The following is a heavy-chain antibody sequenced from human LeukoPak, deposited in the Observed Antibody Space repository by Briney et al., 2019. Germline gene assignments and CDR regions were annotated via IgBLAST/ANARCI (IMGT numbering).Heavy chain of an antibody. CDR1: GGSISSYY. Sequence: SETLSLTCTVSGGSISSYYWSWIRQPPGKGLEWIGYIHYSGSTNYNPSLNSRVTISVDTSKNHFSLKLSSVTAADTAVYYCASSNSIHLLFDYWGQGPLVPVSS. CDR3: ASSNSIHLLFDY. CDR2: IHYSGST. J-gene: IGHJ4*02. D-gene: IGHD1-1*01. V-gene: IGHV4-59*08.